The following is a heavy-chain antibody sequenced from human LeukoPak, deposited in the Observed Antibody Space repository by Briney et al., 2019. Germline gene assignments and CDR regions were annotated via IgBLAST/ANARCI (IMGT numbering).Heavy chain of an antibody. CDR3: ARRSPTADAFDI. D-gene: IGHD4-11*01. J-gene: IGHJ3*02. Sequence: GGSLRLSCAASGFTVSSNYMSWVRQAPGKGLEWVSVIYSGGSIYYADSVKGRFTISRDNSKNTLYLQMNSLRAEDTAVYYCARRSPTADAFDIWGQGTMVTVSS. V-gene: IGHV3-53*01. CDR1: GFTVSSNY. CDR2: IYSGGSI.